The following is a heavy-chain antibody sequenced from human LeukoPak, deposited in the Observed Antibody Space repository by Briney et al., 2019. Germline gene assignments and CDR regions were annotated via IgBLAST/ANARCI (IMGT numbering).Heavy chain of an antibody. D-gene: IGHD3-22*01. V-gene: IGHV1-18*04. CDR2: ISAYNGNT. J-gene: IGHJ3*02. CDR1: GYTFTGYY. Sequence: ASVKVSCKASGYTFTGYYMHWVRQAPGQGLEWMGWISAYNGNTNYAQKLQGRVTMTTDTSTSTIYMELRSLRSDDTAVYYCAKGRVIYYDTTGYRPDDSFDIWGQGTMVTVSS. CDR3: AKGRVIYYDTTGYRPDDSFDI.